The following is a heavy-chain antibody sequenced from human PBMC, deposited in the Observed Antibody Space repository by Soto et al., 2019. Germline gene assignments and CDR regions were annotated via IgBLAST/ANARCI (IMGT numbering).Heavy chain of an antibody. J-gene: IGHJ5*02. D-gene: IGHD1-26*01. V-gene: IGHV3-74*01. CDR1: GFAFITKW. Sequence: EVQLVESGGGLVQPGGSLRLSCAASGFAFITKWMHWVRQGPGKGLVWVSRINIDGTTTNYADSVKGRFTISRDNAKNMLYLQMDSLRAEDTAVYYCARIPYSDTDPCPWGQGTLVTVSS. CDR2: INIDGTTT. CDR3: ARIPYSDTDPCP.